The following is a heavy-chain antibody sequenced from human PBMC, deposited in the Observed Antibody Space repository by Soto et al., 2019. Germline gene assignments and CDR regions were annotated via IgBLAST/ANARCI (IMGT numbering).Heavy chain of an antibody. J-gene: IGHJ5*02. D-gene: IGHD3-22*01. Sequence: QVQLVQSGAEVKKPGASVKVSCKASGYTFTSYGISWVRQAPGQGLEWMGWISAYNGNTNYAQNLQGRVTMTTDASTSTAYMELRSLTSDDTAVYYCARITLKWTSGHYDNWFDPWGQGTLVTVSS. CDR2: ISAYNGNT. CDR1: GYTFTSYG. CDR3: ARITLKWTSGHYDNWFDP. V-gene: IGHV1-18*04.